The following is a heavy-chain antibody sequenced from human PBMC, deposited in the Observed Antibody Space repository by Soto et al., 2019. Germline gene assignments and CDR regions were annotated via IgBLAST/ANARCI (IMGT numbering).Heavy chain of an antibody. D-gene: IGHD3-22*01. CDR3: ARDAGELPVVTVGGIVF. CDR1: GFTFSNYA. Sequence: GGSLRLSCAASGFTFSNYAMSWVRQAPGKGLEWVSAFSGSGDSTFYADSVKGRFTVSRDNSKKTLYLQLNSLRDEDTAVYYCARDAGELPVVTVGGIVFWGRGTLVTVSS. V-gene: IGHV3-23*01. J-gene: IGHJ4*02. CDR2: FSGSGDST.